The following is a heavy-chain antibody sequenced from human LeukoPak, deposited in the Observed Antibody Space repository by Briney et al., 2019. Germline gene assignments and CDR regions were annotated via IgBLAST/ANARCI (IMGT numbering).Heavy chain of an antibody. CDR3: ATVPYSSGAEAFDI. J-gene: IGHJ3*02. V-gene: IGHV1-24*01. Sequence: ASVKVSCKVSVYTLTELSMHWVRQAPGKGLEWMGGFDPEDGETIYAQKFQGRVTMTEDTSTDTAYMELSSLRSEDTAVYYCATVPYSSGAEAFDIWGQGTMVTVSS. D-gene: IGHD6-19*01. CDR1: VYTLTELS. CDR2: FDPEDGET.